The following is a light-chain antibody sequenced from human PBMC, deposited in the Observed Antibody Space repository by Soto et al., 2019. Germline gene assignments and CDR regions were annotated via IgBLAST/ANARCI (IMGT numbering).Light chain of an antibody. CDR3: QHYVSWT. V-gene: IGKV3-20*01. CDR2: CTS. Sequence: EMVLTQSPGTLSVSPGDRATLSCRASQTISSNYLAWYQQKPGQAPSLLIDCTSSRATGIPDRFSDSVSGTDFSITISRLEPEDSAIYDCQHYVSWTLGQGTEVEIK. J-gene: IGKJ1*01. CDR1: QTISSNY.